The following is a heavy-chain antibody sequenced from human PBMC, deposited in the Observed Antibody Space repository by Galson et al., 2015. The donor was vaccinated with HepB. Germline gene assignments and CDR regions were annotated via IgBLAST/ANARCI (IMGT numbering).Heavy chain of an antibody. J-gene: IGHJ2*01. V-gene: IGHV3-7*03. CDR2: IERDGSEK. D-gene: IGHD2-15*01. Sequence: SLRLSCAASGFTFSSYWMSWVRQAPGTGLEWVANIERDGSEKNYADSVKGRITISRDNAKNSLFLQLNRLRAEDTAVYFCARDHLCGAGCSSWYFDLWGRGTPVTVSS. CDR3: ARDHLCGAGCSSWYFDL. CDR1: GFTFSSYW.